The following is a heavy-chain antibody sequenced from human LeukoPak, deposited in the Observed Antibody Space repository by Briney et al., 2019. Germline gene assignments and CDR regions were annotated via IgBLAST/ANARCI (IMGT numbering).Heavy chain of an antibody. CDR1: GGSFSGYY. Sequence: SETLSLTCVVHGGSFSGYYWSWIRQPPGKGLEWIGYVYYNGNTNYNPSLKSRVTMSVDTSKNHFSLKMNSVTAADTAVYYCARAVEGDYSNYDYWGQGTLVTVSS. CDR3: ARAVEGDYSNYDY. V-gene: IGHV4-59*01. J-gene: IGHJ4*02. D-gene: IGHD4-11*01. CDR2: VYYNGNT.